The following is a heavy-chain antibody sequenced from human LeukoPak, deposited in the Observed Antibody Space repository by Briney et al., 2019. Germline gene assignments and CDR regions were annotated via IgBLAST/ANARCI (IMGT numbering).Heavy chain of an antibody. CDR1: GFTFSSYW. CDR3: ARDERYCSSTSCYDWFDP. CDR2: IKQDGSEK. Sequence: GGSLRLSCAASGFTFSSYWMSWVRQAPGKGLEWLANIKQDGSEKYYVDSVKGRFTISRDNAKNSLYLQMNGLRAEDTAVYYCARDERYCSSTSCYDWFDPWGQGTLVTVSS. J-gene: IGHJ5*02. V-gene: IGHV3-7*01. D-gene: IGHD2-2*01.